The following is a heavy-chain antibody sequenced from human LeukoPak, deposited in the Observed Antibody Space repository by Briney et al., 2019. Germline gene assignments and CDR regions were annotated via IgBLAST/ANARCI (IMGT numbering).Heavy chain of an antibody. D-gene: IGHD3-22*01. V-gene: IGHV3-23*01. CDR2: ITSSGGRS. CDR1: SSYA. CDR3: AKSNGYFEY. Sequence: GGSLRLSCAASSSYAMSWVRQAPGKGLEWVSTITSSGGRSYYADSVKGRFTISRDNSKNTLYLQINSLRVEDTAVYYCAKSNGYFEYWGQGTLVPVSS. J-gene: IGHJ4*02.